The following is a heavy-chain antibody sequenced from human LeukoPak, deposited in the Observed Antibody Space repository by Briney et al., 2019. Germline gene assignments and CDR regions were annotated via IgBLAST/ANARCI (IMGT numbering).Heavy chain of an antibody. D-gene: IGHD2-2*01. CDR1: GGSFSGYY. Sequence: ASETLSLTCAVYGGSFSGYYWSWIRQPPGKGLEWIGEINHSGSTNYNPSLKSRVTISVDTSKNQFSLKLSSVTAADTAVYYCARGRVYCSSTSCGNWFDPWGQGTLVTVSS. V-gene: IGHV4-34*01. CDR3: ARGRVYCSSTSCGNWFDP. CDR2: INHSGST. J-gene: IGHJ5*02.